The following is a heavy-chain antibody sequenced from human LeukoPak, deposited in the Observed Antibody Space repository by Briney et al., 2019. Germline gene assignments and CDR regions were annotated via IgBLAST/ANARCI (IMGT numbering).Heavy chain of an antibody. J-gene: IGHJ4*02. CDR1: GGSISSSSYY. V-gene: IGHV4-39*01. CDR2: IYYSGST. Sequence: SETLSLTCTVSGGSISSSSYYWGWIRQPPGKGLEWIGSIYYSGSTYYNPSLKSRVTISVDTSKNQFSLKLSSVTAADTAVYYCARAPNQDFDYWGQGTLVTVSS. D-gene: IGHD1-14*01. CDR3: ARAPNQDFDY.